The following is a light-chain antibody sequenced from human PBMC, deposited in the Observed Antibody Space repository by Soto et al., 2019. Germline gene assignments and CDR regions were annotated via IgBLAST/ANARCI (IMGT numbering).Light chain of an antibody. J-gene: IGKJ1*01. Sequence: DIQMTQSPSTLSASLGDRVTITCRASQSISCWLAWYQQKPGKPPKLLIYDASSLEGGVPSRFRGSGSGTESTLTITSLQPDDFATYYCQQYNSYPWTFGQGTKVDIK. CDR1: QSISCW. CDR3: QQYNSYPWT. CDR2: DAS. V-gene: IGKV1-5*01.